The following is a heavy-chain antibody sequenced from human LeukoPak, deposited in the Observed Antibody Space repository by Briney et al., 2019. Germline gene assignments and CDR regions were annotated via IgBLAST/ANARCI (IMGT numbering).Heavy chain of an antibody. V-gene: IGHV5-51*01. D-gene: IGHD2/OR15-2a*01. CDR3: ARHVIERDSSWFDP. J-gene: IGHJ5*02. CDR2: IYPGDSDT. CDR1: GYSFTNYW. Sequence: GESVKISCRGSGYSFTNYWIGWVRQMPEKGLEWMGIIYPGDSDTRYSPSFQGQVTISADKSISTAYLQWSSLKASDTAMYYCARHVIERDSSWFDPWGQGTLVTVSS.